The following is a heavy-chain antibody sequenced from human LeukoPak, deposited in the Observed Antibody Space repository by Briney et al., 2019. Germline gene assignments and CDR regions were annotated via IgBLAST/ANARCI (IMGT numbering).Heavy chain of an antibody. CDR2: ISGLSTHI. D-gene: IGHD3-16*01. CDR3: GRAFPPLRTSSAGDL. J-gene: IGHJ4*02. Sequence: GGSLRLSCSASGFTFSDYDMNWVRQAPGKGLEWVSSISGLSTHIYYGDSLKGRFSISRYNPKNSVYLQMNSLGVEDTAIYYCGRAFPPLRTSSAGDLWGQGILVTVSS. V-gene: IGHV3-69-1*02. CDR1: GFTFSDYD.